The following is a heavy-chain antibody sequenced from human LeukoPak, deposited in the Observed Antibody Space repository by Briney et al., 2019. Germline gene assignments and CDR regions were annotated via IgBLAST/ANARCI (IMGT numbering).Heavy chain of an antibody. CDR1: GRSINNYY. J-gene: IGHJ3*01. CDR2: ISATGST. V-gene: IGHV4-4*09. D-gene: IGHD3-16*02. CDR3: ARLTEYQLTYRFYGFDY. Sequence: SETLSLTCAVSGRSINNYYWSWIRQPPGKGLEWIGYISATGSTNYNPSLKSRVTISIDTSKKQFSLNMNSVTAADTAVYHCARLTEYQLTYRFYGFDYWGQGTRVTVS.